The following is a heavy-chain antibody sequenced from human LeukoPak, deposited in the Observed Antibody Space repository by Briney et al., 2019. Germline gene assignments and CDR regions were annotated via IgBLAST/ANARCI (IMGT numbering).Heavy chain of an antibody. V-gene: IGHV4-4*07. CDR3: ARSLRGYDILTGYSSDWYFDL. D-gene: IGHD3-9*01. Sequence: SETLSLTCTVSGGSISSYYWSWIRQPAGKGLEWIGRIYTSGSTKYNPSLKSRVTMSVDTSKKQFSLKLSSVTAADTAVYYCARSLRGYDILTGYSSDWYFDLWGRGTLVTVSS. J-gene: IGHJ2*01. CDR1: GGSISSYY. CDR2: IYTSGST.